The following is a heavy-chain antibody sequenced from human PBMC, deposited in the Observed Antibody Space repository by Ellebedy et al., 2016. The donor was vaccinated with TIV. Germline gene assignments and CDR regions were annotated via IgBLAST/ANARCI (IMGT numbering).Heavy chain of an antibody. V-gene: IGHV3-7*03. CDR3: AREPDYGAA. CDR1: GFSFSNYW. J-gene: IGHJ5*02. CDR2: IHKDGSEK. Sequence: GESLKISCAASGFSFSNYWMSWVRQAPGKGLEWVANIHKDGSEKYYVDSVKGRFTISRDNAKNSLYLQMNSLRDEDTAVYYCAREPDYGAAWGQGTLVTVSS. D-gene: IGHD4-17*01.